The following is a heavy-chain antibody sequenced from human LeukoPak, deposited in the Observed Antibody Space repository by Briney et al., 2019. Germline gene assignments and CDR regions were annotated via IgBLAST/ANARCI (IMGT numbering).Heavy chain of an antibody. CDR2: IYTSGST. D-gene: IGHD4-23*01. V-gene: IGHV4-4*07. CDR1: GGSISSYY. J-gene: IGHJ3*02. Sequence: SETLSLTCIVSGGSISSYYWSWIRQPAGKGLEWIGRIYTSGSTNYNPSLKSRVTMSVDTSKNQFSLKLSSVTAADTALYYCARVSVVTEAFDIWGQGTMVTVSS. CDR3: ARVSVVTEAFDI.